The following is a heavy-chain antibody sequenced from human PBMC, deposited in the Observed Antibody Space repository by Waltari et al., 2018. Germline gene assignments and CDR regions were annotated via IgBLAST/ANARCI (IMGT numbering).Heavy chain of an antibody. Sequence: QVQLQESGPGLVKPSGTLSLTCAVSGGSISSSNWWSWVRQPPGKGLEWIGEIYHSGCTNYNPSLKSRVTRSVDKSKNQFSLKLSSVTAADTAVYYCARVYDSSGYYQPFDYWGQGTLVTVSS. CDR3: ARVYDSSGYYQPFDY. CDR1: GGSISSSNW. D-gene: IGHD3-22*01. V-gene: IGHV4-4*02. CDR2: IYHSGCT. J-gene: IGHJ4*02.